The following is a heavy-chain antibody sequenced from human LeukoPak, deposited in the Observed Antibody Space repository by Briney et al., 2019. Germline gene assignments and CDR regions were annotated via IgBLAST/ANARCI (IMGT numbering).Heavy chain of an antibody. D-gene: IGHD4-17*01. J-gene: IGHJ4*02. CDR1: GFTFSGSA. CDR3: ARAPPTTTDYGDYLTRWDYFDY. Sequence: PGGSLRLSCAASGFTFSGSAMHWVRQASGKGLEWVGRIRSRANSYATAYAASVKGRFTISRDDSKNTAYLQMNSLKTEDTALYHCARAPPTTTDYGDYLTRWDYFDYWGQGTLVTVSS. V-gene: IGHV3-73*01. CDR2: IRSRANSYAT.